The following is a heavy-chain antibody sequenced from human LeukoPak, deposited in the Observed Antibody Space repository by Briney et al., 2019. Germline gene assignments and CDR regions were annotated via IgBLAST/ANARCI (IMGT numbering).Heavy chain of an antibody. CDR1: RYTFTSYY. Sequence: ASVKVSCTASRYTFTSYYIHLVRQAPGQRLGWMGIINLSGGSTNYAQKFQGRVTMPRDTSTSTVYMELSSLRSEERPVYYCARDRPPTYFDDRGQGTLLTVRS. CDR2: INLSGGST. J-gene: IGHJ4*02. CDR3: ARDRPPTYFDD. V-gene: IGHV1-46*01.